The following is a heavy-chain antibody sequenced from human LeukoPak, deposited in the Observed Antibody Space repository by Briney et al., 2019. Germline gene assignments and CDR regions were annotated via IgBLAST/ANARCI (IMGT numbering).Heavy chain of an antibody. D-gene: IGHD3-10*01. CDR1: GASISSYY. J-gene: IGHJ4*02. V-gene: IGHV4-4*07. CDR3: ARGLSGSLYFDF. CDR2: LYISGST. Sequence: SETLSLTCTVSGASISSYYYNWIRQTAGGGLEWIGRLYISGSTDYNPSLKSRVTISVDTSMNQFYLKMNSVTAADTAVYFCARGLSGSLYFDFWGPGVLVTVSS.